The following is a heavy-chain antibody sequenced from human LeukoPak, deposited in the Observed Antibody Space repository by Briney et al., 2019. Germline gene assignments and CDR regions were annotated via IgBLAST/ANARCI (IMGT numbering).Heavy chain of an antibody. CDR3: ARVVEGSSWYSPLYYYYYGMDV. V-gene: IGHV1-46*01. D-gene: IGHD6-13*01. CDR2: INPSGGST. CDR1: EYTFTSYY. J-gene: IGHJ6*02. Sequence: ASVKVSCKASEYTFTSYYMHWVRQAPGQGLEWMGIINPSGGSTSYAQKFQGRVTMTRDTSTSTAYMELRSLRSDDTAVYYCARVVEGSSWYSPLYYYYYGMDVWGQGTTVTVSS.